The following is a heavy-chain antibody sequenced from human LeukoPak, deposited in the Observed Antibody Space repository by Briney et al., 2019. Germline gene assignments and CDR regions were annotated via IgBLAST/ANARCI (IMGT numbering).Heavy chain of an antibody. V-gene: IGHV3-23*01. CDR2: IGGSGRST. J-gene: IGHJ4*02. Sequence: GGSLRLSCVGSGFTFNNYAMSWVRQAPGKGLEWVAAIGGSGRSTYDADSVRGRFTVSRDNSKNTLYLQMNNLRVEDTAVYFCAKEATARKWLVWGNLDHWGQGTQVTVSS. D-gene: IGHD6-19*01. CDR3: AKEATARKWLVWGNLDH. CDR1: GFTFNNYA.